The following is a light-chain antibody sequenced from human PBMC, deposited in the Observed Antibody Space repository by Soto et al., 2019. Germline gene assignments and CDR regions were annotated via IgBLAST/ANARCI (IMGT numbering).Light chain of an antibody. J-gene: IGKJ1*01. CDR3: MQALQTPVT. V-gene: IGKV2-28*01. Sequence: DIVMTQSPLSLPVTPGEPASISCRSSQSLLHSNGYNYLDWYLQKPGQSPQLLIYLGSSRASGVPDRFSGSGSGTDFTLKISRVEAEDVGVYYCMQALQTPVTFGQGTKVEIK. CDR1: QSLLHSNGYNY. CDR2: LGS.